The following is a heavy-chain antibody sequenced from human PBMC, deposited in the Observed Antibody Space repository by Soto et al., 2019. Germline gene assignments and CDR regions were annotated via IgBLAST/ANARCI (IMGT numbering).Heavy chain of an antibody. J-gene: IGHJ6*03. V-gene: IGHV3-21*01. D-gene: IGHD5-12*01. CDR1: GFTFSSYS. CDR2: ISSSSSYI. Sequence: GGSLRLSCAASGFTFSSYSMNWVRQAPGKGLEWVSSISSSSSYIYYADSVKGRFTISRDNAKNSLYLQMNSLRAEDTAVYYCARDPAGYSGYDGVYYYYMDVWGKGTTVTVSS. CDR3: ARDPAGYSGYDGVYYYYMDV.